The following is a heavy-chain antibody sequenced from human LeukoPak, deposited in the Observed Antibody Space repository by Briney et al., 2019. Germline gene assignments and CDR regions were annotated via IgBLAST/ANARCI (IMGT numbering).Heavy chain of an antibody. J-gene: IGHJ4*02. Sequence: SETLSPTCTVSRGSLSGYYWSRIRQPPGKGLEWIGYIYYSGSINYNPSLKSRVTLSVDTSKNQFFLKLRSVTAADTAVYYCAKDGYYYGSGADSWGQGTLVTVSS. CDR1: RGSLSGYY. D-gene: IGHD3-10*01. V-gene: IGHV4-59*12. CDR2: IYYSGSI. CDR3: AKDGYYYGSGADS.